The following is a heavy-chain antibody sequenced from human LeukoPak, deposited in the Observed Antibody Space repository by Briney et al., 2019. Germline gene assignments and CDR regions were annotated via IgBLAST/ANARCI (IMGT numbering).Heavy chain of an antibody. D-gene: IGHD2-8*01. CDR1: GYSISSGSY. Sequence: PSETLSLTCAVSGYSISSGSYWGWIRQPPGKGQEYIGSMYHSGSTYYNPSLKSRVTISVDTSKNQFSLNLRSVTAADTAVYYCARQSNTLIYPRQFASWGQGTQVTVSS. CDR3: ARQSNTLIYPRQFAS. V-gene: IGHV4-38-2*01. CDR2: MYHSGST. J-gene: IGHJ4*02.